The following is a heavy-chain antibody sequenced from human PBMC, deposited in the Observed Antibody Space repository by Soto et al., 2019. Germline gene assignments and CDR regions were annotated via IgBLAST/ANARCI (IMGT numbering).Heavy chain of an antibody. V-gene: IGHV3-48*01. J-gene: IGHJ3*01. CDR3: ARELGYCSGGSCYMDGAFDF. Sequence: PGGSLRLSCAASGFTFSSYSMNWVRQAPGKGLERVSYIISSSSTIYYADSVKGRFTISRDNAKNSLYLQMNSLRAEDTAVYYCARELGYCSGGSCYMDGAFDFWGQGTMVTVSS. CDR2: IISSSSTI. D-gene: IGHD2-15*01. CDR1: GFTFSSYS.